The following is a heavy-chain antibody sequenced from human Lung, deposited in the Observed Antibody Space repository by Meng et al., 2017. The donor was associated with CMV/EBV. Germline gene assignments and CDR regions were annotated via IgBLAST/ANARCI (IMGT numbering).Heavy chain of an antibody. CDR1: GGSISSYY. J-gene: IGHJ5*02. CDR3: AREEGIGGFDP. Sequence: GKLRESGPGLVTPSETLSLTCTVSGGSISSYYWSWIRQPPGKGLEWIGYIYYSGSTNYNPSLKSRVTISVDTSKNQFSLKLSSVTAADTAVYYCAREEGIGGFDPWGQGTLVTVSS. CDR2: IYYSGST. D-gene: IGHD3-10*01. V-gene: IGHV4-59*01.